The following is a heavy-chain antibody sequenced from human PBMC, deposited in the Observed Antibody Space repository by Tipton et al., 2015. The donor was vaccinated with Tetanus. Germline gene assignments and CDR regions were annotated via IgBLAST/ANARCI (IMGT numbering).Heavy chain of an antibody. CDR2: ISGSGGST. J-gene: IGHJ4*02. CDR1: GFTFSSYA. D-gene: IGHD3-22*01. V-gene: IGHV3-23*01. CDR3: AKANDNPMIVVVTLDY. Sequence: SLRLSCAASGFTFSSYAMSWVRQAPGKGLEWVSAISGSGGSTYYADSVKGRFTISRDNSKNTLYLQMNSLRAEDTAVYYCAKANDNPMIVVVTLDYWGQGTLVTVSS.